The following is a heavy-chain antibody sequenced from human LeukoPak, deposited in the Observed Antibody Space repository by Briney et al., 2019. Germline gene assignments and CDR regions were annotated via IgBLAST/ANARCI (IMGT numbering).Heavy chain of an antibody. D-gene: IGHD3-16*01. Sequence: PGRSLRLSWAASGFTFASYGMHCVRQAPGKGLEWVAVIWYDGSNKYYADSVKGRFTISRDNSKNTLYLQMNSLRAEDTAVYYCARDLEGGHVSLDYWGQGTLVTVSS. CDR1: GFTFASYG. V-gene: IGHV3-33*01. CDR2: IWYDGSNK. CDR3: ARDLEGGHVSLDY. J-gene: IGHJ4*02.